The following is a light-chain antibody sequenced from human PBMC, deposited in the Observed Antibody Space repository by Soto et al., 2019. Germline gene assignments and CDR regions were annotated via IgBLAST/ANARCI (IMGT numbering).Light chain of an antibody. CDR1: QSVSSSY. V-gene: IGKV3-20*01. J-gene: IGKJ1*01. CDR2: GAS. Sequence: EIVLTQSPGTLSLSPGERATLSCRASQSVSSSYLAWYQQKPGQAPRLLIYGASSRATGIPDRFSGSGSGTHFTLTISRLEPEGFAVYYCQQYGSSQTFGQGTKVEIK. CDR3: QQYGSSQT.